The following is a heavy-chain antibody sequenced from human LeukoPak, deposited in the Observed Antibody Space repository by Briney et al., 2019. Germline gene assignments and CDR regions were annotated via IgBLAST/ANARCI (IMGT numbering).Heavy chain of an antibody. J-gene: IGHJ4*02. CDR2: ISAYNGNT. V-gene: IGHV1-18*01. D-gene: IGHD6-13*01. CDR1: GYTFTSYG. Sequence: ASVKVSCKASGYTFTSYGISWVRQAPGQGLEWMGWISAYNGNTNYAQKLQGRVPMTTDTSTSTAYLELRSLRSDDTAVYYCARARSGYSSSWYYFDYWGQGTLVTVSS. CDR3: ARARSGYSSSWYYFDY.